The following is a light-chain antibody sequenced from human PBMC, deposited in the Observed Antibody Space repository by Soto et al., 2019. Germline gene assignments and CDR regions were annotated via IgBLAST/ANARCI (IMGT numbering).Light chain of an antibody. CDR2: AAS. Sequence: DIQMTQSPSSLSASVGDRVTITCRASQDIYNYLAWYQQKPGKVPSLLIYAASTLQSGVPSRFSGSGSGTDFSLSISRLQPEDVATYYCQKYNGAPRAFGQGTKVEIK. CDR3: QKYNGAPRA. CDR1: QDIYNY. V-gene: IGKV1-27*01. J-gene: IGKJ1*01.